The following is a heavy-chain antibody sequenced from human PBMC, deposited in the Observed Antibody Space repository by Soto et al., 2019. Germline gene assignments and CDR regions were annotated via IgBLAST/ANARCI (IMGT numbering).Heavy chain of an antibody. J-gene: IGHJ5*02. CDR1: GFTFSSYG. CDR2: IWYDGSNK. V-gene: IGHV3-33*01. CDR3: AREWEIAAAGNRNWFDP. Sequence: QVQLVESGGGVVQPGRSLRLSCAASGFTFSSYGMHWVCQAPGKGLEWVAVIWYDGSNKYYADSVKGRFTISRDNSKNTLYLQMNSLRAEDTAVYYCAREWEIAAAGNRNWFDPWGQGTLVTVSS. D-gene: IGHD6-13*01.